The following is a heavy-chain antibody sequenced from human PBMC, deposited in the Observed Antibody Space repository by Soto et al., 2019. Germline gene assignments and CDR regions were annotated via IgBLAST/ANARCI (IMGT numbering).Heavy chain of an antibody. CDR2: IYYSGST. CDR3: ARDSVAGTDY. V-gene: IGHV4-59*01. D-gene: IGHD6-19*01. Sequence: PAETLSLTCTVSVGSISSYYWSWVRQPPGKGLEWIGYIYYSGSTNYNPSLKSRVTISVDTSKNQFSLKLSSVTAADTAVYYCARDSVAGTDYWGQGTLVTVSS. J-gene: IGHJ4*02. CDR1: VGSISSYY.